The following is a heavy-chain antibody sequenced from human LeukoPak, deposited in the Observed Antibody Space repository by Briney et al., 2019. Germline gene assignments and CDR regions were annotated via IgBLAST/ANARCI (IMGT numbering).Heavy chain of an antibody. Sequence: GASVKVSCKASGYTFTGYYMHWVRQAPGQGLEWMGWTNPNSGGTNYAQKFQGRVTMTRDTSISTAYMELSRLRSDDTAVYYCATIQYSGYDPNYFDYWGQGTLVTVSS. CDR2: TNPNSGGT. J-gene: IGHJ4*02. V-gene: IGHV1-2*02. D-gene: IGHD5-12*01. CDR1: GYTFTGYY. CDR3: ATIQYSGYDPNYFDY.